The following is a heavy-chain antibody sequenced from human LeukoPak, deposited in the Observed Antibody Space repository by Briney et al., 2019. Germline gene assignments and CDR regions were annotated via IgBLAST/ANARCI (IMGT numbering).Heavy chain of an antibody. V-gene: IGHV4-31*03. J-gene: IGHJ4*02. CDR3: ARVGLVDDY. Sequence: PSETLSLTCTVSGGSISSRGYYWSWIRQHPGKGLEWIGYIYHSGSTYYNPSLKSRVTISVDTSKNQLSLKLSSVTAADTAVHYCARVGLVDDYWGQGTLVTVSS. CDR1: GGSISSRGYY. D-gene: IGHD2-2*01. CDR2: IYHSGST.